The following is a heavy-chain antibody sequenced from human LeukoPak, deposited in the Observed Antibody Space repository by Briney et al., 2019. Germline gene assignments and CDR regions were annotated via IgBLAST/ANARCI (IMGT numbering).Heavy chain of an antibody. CDR2: IVPIFDTP. Sequence: SVKVSCKASGGTFSSYAISWVRQAPGQGLEWMGGIVPIFDTPNYAQKFQGRVTITADKSTSTAYMELSSLRSEDTAVYYCARSPAYYDYVWGSYRCDYWGQGTLVTVSS. CDR3: ARSPAYYDYVWGSYRCDY. J-gene: IGHJ4*02. CDR1: GGTFSSYA. V-gene: IGHV1-69*06. D-gene: IGHD3-16*02.